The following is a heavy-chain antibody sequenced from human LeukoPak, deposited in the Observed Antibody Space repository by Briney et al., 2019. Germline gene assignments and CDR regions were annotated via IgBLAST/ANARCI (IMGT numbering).Heavy chain of an antibody. J-gene: IGHJ4*02. CDR3: AKDVADSSGYGLDY. Sequence: PGRSLRLSCAASGFTFDDYAMHWVRQAPGKGLEWVSGISWNSGSIGSADSVKGRFTISRDNAKNSLYLQMNSLRAEDTALYYCAKDVADSSGYGLDYWGQGTLVTVSS. CDR2: ISWNSGSI. V-gene: IGHV3-9*01. CDR1: GFTFDDYA. D-gene: IGHD3-22*01.